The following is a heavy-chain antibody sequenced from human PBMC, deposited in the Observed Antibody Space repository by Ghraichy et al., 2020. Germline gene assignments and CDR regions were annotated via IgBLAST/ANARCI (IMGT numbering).Heavy chain of an antibody. CDR2: IIPIFGTA. Sequence: VKVSCKASGGTFSSYAISWVRQAPGQGLEWMGGIIPIFGTANYAQKFQGRVTITADESTSTAYMELSSLRSEDTAVYYCARDPHTSGYSSGWHQLGYYYGMDVWGQGTTVTVSS. V-gene: IGHV1-69*13. CDR1: GGTFSSYA. D-gene: IGHD6-19*01. J-gene: IGHJ6*02. CDR3: ARDPHTSGYSSGWHQLGYYYGMDV.